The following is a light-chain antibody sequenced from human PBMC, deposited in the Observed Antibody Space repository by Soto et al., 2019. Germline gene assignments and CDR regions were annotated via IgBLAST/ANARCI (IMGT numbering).Light chain of an antibody. J-gene: IGLJ2*01. CDR2: DVS. CDR3: SSYTSSSTVV. Sequence: QSALTQPASVSGSPGQSITISCTGTSSDVGGYNYVSWYQQHPGNAPKLMIYDVSNRPSGVSNRFSGSKSGKTASLTISGLQAEDEADYDCSSYTSSSTVVFGGGTKLTVL. CDR1: SSDVGGYNY. V-gene: IGLV2-14*01.